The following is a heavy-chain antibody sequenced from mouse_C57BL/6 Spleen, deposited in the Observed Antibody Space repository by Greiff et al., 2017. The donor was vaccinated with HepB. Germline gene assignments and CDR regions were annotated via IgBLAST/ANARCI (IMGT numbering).Heavy chain of an antibody. V-gene: IGHV1-43*01. Sequence: VQLQQSGPELVKPGASVKISCKASGYSFTGYYMHWVKQSSEKSLEWIGEINPSTGGTSYNQKFKGKATLTVDKSSSTAYMQLKSLTSEDSAVYYCARGDYGFRFAYWGQGTLVTVSA. D-gene: IGHD1-1*01. CDR1: GYSFTGYY. J-gene: IGHJ3*01. CDR2: INPSTGGT. CDR3: ARGDYGFRFAY.